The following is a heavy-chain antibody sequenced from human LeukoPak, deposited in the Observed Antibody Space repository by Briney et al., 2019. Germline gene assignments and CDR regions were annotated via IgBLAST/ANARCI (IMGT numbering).Heavy chain of an antibody. CDR1: GCTFTNYA. Sequence: ASVKVSCKASGCTFTNYAINWVRQAPGQGLEWMGWINTNTGKSTYAQGFTGRFVFSLDTSVSTAYLQISSLKAEDTAVYYCARDPNHYYDSSGYYGDYWGQGTLVTVSS. CDR3: ARDPNHYYDSSGYYGDY. J-gene: IGHJ4*02. CDR2: INTNTGKS. D-gene: IGHD3-22*01. V-gene: IGHV7-4-1*02.